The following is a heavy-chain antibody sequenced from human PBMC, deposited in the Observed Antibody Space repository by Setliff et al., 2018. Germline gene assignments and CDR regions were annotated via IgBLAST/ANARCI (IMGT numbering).Heavy chain of an antibody. CDR1: PYSFSGYY. CDR3: ARTKGFVDGYLDP. CDR2: INTNSGDT. J-gene: IGHJ5*02. V-gene: IGHV1-2*02. D-gene: IGHD3-10*01. Sequence: AASVKVSCKTSPYSFSGYYIHWVRQAPGQGLEWMGWINTNSGDTRYAQKFQGRVTMTRDTSISTAYMELSRLRSDDTAAYYCARTKGFVDGYLDPWGQGTLVTVSS.